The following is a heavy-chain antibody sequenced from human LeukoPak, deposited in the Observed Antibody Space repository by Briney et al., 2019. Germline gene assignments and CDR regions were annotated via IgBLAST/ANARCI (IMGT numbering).Heavy chain of an antibody. V-gene: IGHV3-23*01. CDR1: GFTFSSYA. CDR3: AKAPLVVVTAKNYYFDY. Sequence: PGGSLRLSCAASGFTFSSYAMTWVRQAPGKGLEWVSVISGSGGTTYYADSVKGRFTISRDNSKNTLYLQMNSLRAEDTAVYYCAKAPLVVVTAKNYYFDYWGQGTLVTVSS. CDR2: ISGSGGTT. D-gene: IGHD2-21*02. J-gene: IGHJ4*02.